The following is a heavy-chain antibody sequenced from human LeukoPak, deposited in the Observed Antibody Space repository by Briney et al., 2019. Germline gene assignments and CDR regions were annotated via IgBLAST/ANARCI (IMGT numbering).Heavy chain of an antibody. V-gene: IGHV4-30-2*01. CDR2: IYHSGST. Sequence: PSETLSLTCTVSGGSISSGGYYWSWIRQPPGKGLEWIGYIYHSGSTYYNPSLKSRVTISVDRSKNQFSLKLSSVTAADTAVYYCARGVGATYYFDYWGQGTLVTVSS. CDR3: ARGVGATYYFDY. D-gene: IGHD1-26*01. CDR1: GGSISSGGYY. J-gene: IGHJ4*02.